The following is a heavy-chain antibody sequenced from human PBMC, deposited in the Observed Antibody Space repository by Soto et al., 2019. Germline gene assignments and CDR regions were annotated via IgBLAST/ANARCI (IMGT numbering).Heavy chain of an antibody. V-gene: IGHV4-30-2*01. CDR1: GGSISSGGYS. Sequence: NLSLTCAVSGGSISSGGYSWSWIRQPPGKGLEWVGYIYHSGSTYYNPSLKSRVTISVDRSKNQFSLKLSSVTAADTAVYYCARARAGVWCKKEGTFYPWGQGTLVTVSS. J-gene: IGHJ5*02. CDR2: IYHSGST. D-gene: IGHD2-8*01. CDR3: ARARAGVWCKKEGTFYP.